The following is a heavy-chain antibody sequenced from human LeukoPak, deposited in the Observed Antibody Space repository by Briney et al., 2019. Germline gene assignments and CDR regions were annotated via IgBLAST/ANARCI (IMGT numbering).Heavy chain of an antibody. D-gene: IGHD6-13*01. J-gene: IGHJ4*02. CDR2: IYYSGST. CDR3: ARLFELYSSSWYATYYFDY. CDR1: GGPVSSGSYY. Sequence: SETLSLTCTVSGGPVSSGSYYWSWIRQPPGKGLEWIGYIYYSGSTDYNPSLKSRVTISVDTSKNQFSLKLSSVTAADTAVYYCARLFELYSSSWYATYYFDYWGQGTLVTVSS. V-gene: IGHV4-61*01.